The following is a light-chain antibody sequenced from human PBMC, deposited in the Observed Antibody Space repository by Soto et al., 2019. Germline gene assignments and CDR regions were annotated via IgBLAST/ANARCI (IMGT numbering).Light chain of an antibody. CDR1: QTISTS. CDR3: QQYNSYSWT. J-gene: IGKJ1*01. V-gene: IGKV1-5*03. CDR2: KAS. Sequence: DIQMTQSPSTLSAFVGDRVTITCRASQTISTSLAWYQQKPGKAPKLLIYKASTLKSGVPSRFSGSGSGTEFTLTVSSLQPDDFATYYCQQYNSYSWTFGQGTKVDIK.